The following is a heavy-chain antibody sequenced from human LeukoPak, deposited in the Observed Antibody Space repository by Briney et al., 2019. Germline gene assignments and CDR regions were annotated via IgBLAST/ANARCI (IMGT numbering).Heavy chain of an antibody. CDR2: TKGDGSST. J-gene: IGHJ4*02. Sequence: GGSLSLSCAASGFTFSSNWMHWVRQAPGKGLVWVSRTKGDGSSTSYADSVKGRFTISRDNAKNTLFLQMNSLRAEDTAVYYCVRDGVGAPPFDYWGQGALVTVSS. CDR1: GFTFSSNW. V-gene: IGHV3-74*01. CDR3: VRDGVGAPPFDY. D-gene: IGHD1-26*01.